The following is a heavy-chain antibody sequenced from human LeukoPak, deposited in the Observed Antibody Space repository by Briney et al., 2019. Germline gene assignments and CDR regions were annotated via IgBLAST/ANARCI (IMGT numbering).Heavy chain of an antibody. D-gene: IGHD1-14*01. CDR2: IAYDGSRA. V-gene: IGHV3-33*08. CDR3: TRYNNDHFDY. J-gene: IGHJ4*02. Sequence: PGRSLRLSCAGSGFTFGGYGMHWFRQTPGKGLEWVGVIAYDGSRAFYADSVKGRFTISRDNSKNTMSVQMDDLSAEDTAVYYCTRYNNDHFDYWGKGTLVTVS. CDR1: GFTFGGYG.